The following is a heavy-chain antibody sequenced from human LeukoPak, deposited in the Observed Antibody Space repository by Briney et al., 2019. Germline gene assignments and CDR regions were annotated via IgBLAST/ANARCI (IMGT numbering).Heavy chain of an antibody. J-gene: IGHJ4*02. CDR3: ARDVRYFDWLSLVDY. V-gene: IGHV3-33*01. Sequence: GGSLRLSCAASGFTFSSYGMHWVRQAPGKGLEWVAVIWHDGSNKYYADSVKGRFTISRDNSKNTLYLQMNSLRAEDTAVYYCARDVRYFDWLSLVDYWGQGTLVTVSS. CDR1: GFTFSSYG. CDR2: IWHDGSNK. D-gene: IGHD3-9*01.